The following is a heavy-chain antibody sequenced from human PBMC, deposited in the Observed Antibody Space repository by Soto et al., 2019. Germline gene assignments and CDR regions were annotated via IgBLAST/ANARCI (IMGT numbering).Heavy chain of an antibody. CDR3: ARDLMVAAASKTWFDA. V-gene: IGHV1-18*01. Sequence: QIQLVQSGGEVKKPGASVRVSCKASGYIFGSYGISWVRQAPGQGLEWMGWISGYNGDTIYAQKYQDRVTMTTDTSTSTCYMDLRSLRSDDPAVYYCARDLMVAAASKTWFDAWGQGTLVAVSS. D-gene: IGHD6-13*01. CDR1: GYIFGSYG. J-gene: IGHJ5*02. CDR2: ISGYNGDT.